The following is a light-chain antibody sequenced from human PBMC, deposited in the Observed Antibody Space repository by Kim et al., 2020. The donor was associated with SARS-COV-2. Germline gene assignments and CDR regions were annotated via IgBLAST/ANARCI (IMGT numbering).Light chain of an antibody. CDR1: QGICNH. CDR2: AAS. CDR3: QQNDIPPFT. J-gene: IGKJ5*01. Sequence: DIQMTQSPSSLSASVGDRVTITCQATQGICNHLNWYQQKPGKAPKLLISAASTLETGVPSRFSGSGSGTDFTFTISSLQPEDFATYYCQQNDIPPFTFGQGTRLEIK. V-gene: IGKV1-33*01.